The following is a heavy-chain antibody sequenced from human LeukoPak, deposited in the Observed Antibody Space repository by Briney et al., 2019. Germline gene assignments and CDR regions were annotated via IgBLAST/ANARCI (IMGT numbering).Heavy chain of an antibody. D-gene: IGHD3-9*01. CDR1: GGSISSFL. CDR2: VHFIGST. J-gene: IGHJ4*02. Sequence: SETLSVTCMVPGGSISSFLWSCIRQPPGKGVWWSCYVHFIGSTKYNPSLKSRLIISVDMSKNQFSLKLRSVSVADTAVYYCARLAPGHYDILTGDPKVVFDYWGQGALVTVSS. CDR3: ARLAPGHYDILTGDPKVVFDY. V-gene: IGHV4-59*01.